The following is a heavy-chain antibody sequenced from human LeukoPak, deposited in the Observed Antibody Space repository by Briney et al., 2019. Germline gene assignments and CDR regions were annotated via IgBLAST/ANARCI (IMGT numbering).Heavy chain of an antibody. CDR2: INSDIYSNTI. J-gene: IGHJ4*02. CDR3: ARDRDYAFDY. V-gene: IGHV3-48*02. Sequence: GGSLRLSGAASGFTLSSYSRNWVRQAPGEGLEWISYINSDIYSNTIYYADTVKGRFTISRDNGKNSLYLQMNSLRDEDTAVYYCARDRDYAFDYWGQGTLVTVSS. CDR1: GFTLSSYS. D-gene: IGHD4-17*01.